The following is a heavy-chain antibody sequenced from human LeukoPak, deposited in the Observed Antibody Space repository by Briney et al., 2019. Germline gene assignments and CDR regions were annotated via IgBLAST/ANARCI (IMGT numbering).Heavy chain of an antibody. V-gene: IGHV3-48*01. Sequence: GGSLRLSCAASGFTFSTYTMNWVRQAPGKGLEWVSYIGSSSSPIYYADSVKGRFTISRDNAKNSLYLQMSSLRAEDTAVYYCARGLGPMDVWGKGTTVTVSS. CDR2: IGSSSSPI. CDR3: ARGLGPMDV. J-gene: IGHJ6*03. D-gene: IGHD6-19*01. CDR1: GFTFSTYT.